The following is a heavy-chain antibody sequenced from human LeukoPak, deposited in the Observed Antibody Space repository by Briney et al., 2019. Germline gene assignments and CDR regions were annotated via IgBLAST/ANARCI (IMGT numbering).Heavy chain of an antibody. CDR3: ARQGAGIQLWLREDAFDI. D-gene: IGHD5-18*01. V-gene: IGHV4-59*08. CDR2: IYYSGST. J-gene: IGHJ3*02. Sequence: PSETLSLTCTVSGGSISSYYWSWIRQPPGKGLEWIGYIYYSGSTNYNPSLKSRVTISVDTSKNQFSLKLSSVTAADTAVYYCARQGAGIQLWLREDAFDIWGQGTVVTVSS. CDR1: GGSISSYY.